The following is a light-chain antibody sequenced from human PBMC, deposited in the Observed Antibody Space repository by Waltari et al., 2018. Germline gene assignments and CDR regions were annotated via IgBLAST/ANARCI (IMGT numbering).Light chain of an antibody. J-gene: IGKJ2*01. CDR2: KVS. CDR3: MQGTHWPYT. CDR1: ESLIHSDGNTY. V-gene: IGKV2-30*02. Sequence: DVVMTQSPLYLPVTLGQPASMSCRSSESLIHSDGNTYFYWFQQRPGQSPRRLIYKVSNRDSGVPDRFSGTGSGTDFTLKITRVQAEDVGVYYCMQGTHWPYTFGQGTRLDIK.